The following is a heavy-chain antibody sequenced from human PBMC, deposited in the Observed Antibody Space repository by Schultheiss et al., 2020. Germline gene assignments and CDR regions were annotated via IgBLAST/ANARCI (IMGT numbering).Heavy chain of an antibody. Sequence: GGSLRLSCAASGFTFSGYWMTWVRQAPGKGLEWVADISQDGSVKRYVGSVRGRFTISRDNSKNSVSLQMSSLRVEDTALYYCARECWGMSDSDGFDIWGQGTMVTVSS. V-gene: IGHV3-7*04. CDR1: GFTFSGYW. D-gene: IGHD3-10*02. J-gene: IGHJ3*02. CDR2: ISQDGSVK. CDR3: ARECWGMSDSDGFDI.